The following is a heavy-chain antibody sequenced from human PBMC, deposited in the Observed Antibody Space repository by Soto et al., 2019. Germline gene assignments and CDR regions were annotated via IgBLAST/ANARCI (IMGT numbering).Heavy chain of an antibody. D-gene: IGHD5-12*01. Sequence: QVQLVESGGGVVQPGTSLRLSCAASGFPFSRCAMHWVRQAQGKGLEWVAVIIYDGSDKYYADSVQGRFTISRDNSKNTLYLQMNSLRPEDTAVYYCAAELGNSGYDGHDYWGQGTLVTVSS. V-gene: IGHV3-30-3*01. CDR3: AAELGNSGYDGHDY. J-gene: IGHJ4*02. CDR1: GFPFSRCA. CDR2: IIYDGSDK.